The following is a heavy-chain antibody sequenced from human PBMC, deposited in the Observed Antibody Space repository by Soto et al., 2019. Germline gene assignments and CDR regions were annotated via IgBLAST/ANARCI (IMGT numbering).Heavy chain of an antibody. J-gene: IGHJ6*02. Sequence: SVKVSCKASGFTFTSSAVQWVRQARGQRLEWIGWIVVGSGNTNYAQKFQERVTITRDMSTSTAYMELSSLRSEDTAVYYCAADTVIGSSAIPTHGMDVWGQGTTVTVSS. CDR1: GFTFTSSA. V-gene: IGHV1-58*01. CDR3: AADTVIGSSAIPTHGMDV. CDR2: IVVGSGNT. D-gene: IGHD2-15*01.